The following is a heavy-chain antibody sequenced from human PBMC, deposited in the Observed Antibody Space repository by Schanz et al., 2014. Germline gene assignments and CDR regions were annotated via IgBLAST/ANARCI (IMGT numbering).Heavy chain of an antibody. Sequence: EVKLLESGGTLVRPGGSLRLSCAASGFTFSTYAMAWVRQAPGKGLEWVSSINTGGDSTYYADSVKGRFTISRDNSRDTVYLQMNSRRADDTAMYYCTADLWFGAVWGVWWGQGTLVTVSS. V-gene: IGHV3-23*01. J-gene: IGHJ4*02. D-gene: IGHD3-10*01. CDR1: GFTFSTYA. CDR3: TADLWFGAVWGVW. CDR2: INTGGDST.